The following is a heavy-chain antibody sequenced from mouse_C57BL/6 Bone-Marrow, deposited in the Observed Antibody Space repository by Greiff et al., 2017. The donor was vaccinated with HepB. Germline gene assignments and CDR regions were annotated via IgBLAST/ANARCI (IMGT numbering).Heavy chain of an antibody. CDR3: AKPLYYGSRRTWFAY. Sequence: EVQGVESGGGLVKPGGSLKLSCAASGFTFSDYGMHWVRQAPEKGLEWVAYISSGSSTIYYADTVKGRFTISRDNAKNTLFLQMTSLRSEDTAMYYCAKPLYYGSRRTWFAYWGQGTLVTVSA. V-gene: IGHV5-17*01. J-gene: IGHJ3*01. CDR1: GFTFSDYG. CDR2: ISSGSSTI. D-gene: IGHD1-1*01.